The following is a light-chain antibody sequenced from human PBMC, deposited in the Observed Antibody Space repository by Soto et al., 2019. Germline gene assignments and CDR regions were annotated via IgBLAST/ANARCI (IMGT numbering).Light chain of an antibody. CDR2: GAS. Sequence: AIQLTQSPSSLSASVGDTVTITCRAGQAIATDLGWYQQKPGKAPELLIYGASGLRGGVPSRFSGSGSVRDFTLTISSLQPEDFATYYCQQSYGTPITFGQGTRLEIK. J-gene: IGKJ5*01. CDR1: QAIATD. CDR3: QQSYGTPIT. V-gene: IGKV1-6*02.